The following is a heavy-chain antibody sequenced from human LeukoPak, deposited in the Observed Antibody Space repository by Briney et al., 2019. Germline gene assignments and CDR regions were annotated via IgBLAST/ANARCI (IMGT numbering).Heavy chain of an antibody. CDR2: INPNSGGT. V-gene: IGHV1-2*02. Sequence: ASVKVSCKASGYTFTGYYMHWVRQAPGQGLEWMGWINPNSGGTNHAQKFQGRVTMTRDTSISTAYMELSRLRSDDTAVYYCASDPQLPDYGMDVWGQGTTVTVSS. D-gene: IGHD2-2*01. CDR1: GYTFTGYY. CDR3: ASDPQLPDYGMDV. J-gene: IGHJ6*02.